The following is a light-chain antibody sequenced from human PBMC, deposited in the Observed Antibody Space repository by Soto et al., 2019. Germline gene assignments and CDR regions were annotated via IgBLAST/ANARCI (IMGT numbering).Light chain of an antibody. CDR3: QHRGNWPLT. CDR1: QTIGTY. J-gene: IGKJ4*01. V-gene: IGKV3-11*01. CDR2: DAS. Sequence: ETVLTQSPATLSLSPGERATLSCRASQTIGTYLIWYQQKPGQAPRLLIYDASSRATGIPARFSGSGSGTDFTLTISSLEPEDFAVYYCQHRGNWPLTFGGGTKVEI.